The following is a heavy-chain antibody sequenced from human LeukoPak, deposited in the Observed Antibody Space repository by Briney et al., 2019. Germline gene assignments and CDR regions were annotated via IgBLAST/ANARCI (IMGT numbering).Heavy chain of an antibody. J-gene: IGHJ4*02. V-gene: IGHV3-74*01. CDR2: INPDGSTT. Sequence: GGSLRLSCAASGFTFSSHWMHWVRQAPGECLVLVSQINPDGSTTTYADSVKGRLTIYRDNAKNTLYLQMNSLRDEDTAVYYCARDLYDFWSGRKYYFDYWGQGTLVAVSS. CDR3: ARDLYDFWSGRKYYFDY. CDR1: GFTFSSHW. D-gene: IGHD3-3*01.